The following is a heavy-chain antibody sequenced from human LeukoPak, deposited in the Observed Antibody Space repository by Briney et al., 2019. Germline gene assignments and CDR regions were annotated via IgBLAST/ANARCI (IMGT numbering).Heavy chain of an antibody. CDR3: TTDSYCTNGVCYHSDY. D-gene: IGHD2-8*01. CDR2: IKSKTDGGTT. V-gene: IGHV3-15*01. CDR1: GFTFSNAW. J-gene: IGHJ4*02. Sequence: GGSVRLSCAASGFTFSNAWMSWIRQAPGKGLEWVGRIKSKTDGGTTDYAAPVKGRFTISRDDSKNTLYLQMNSLKTEDTAVYYCTTDSYCTNGVCYHSDYWGQGTLVAVSS.